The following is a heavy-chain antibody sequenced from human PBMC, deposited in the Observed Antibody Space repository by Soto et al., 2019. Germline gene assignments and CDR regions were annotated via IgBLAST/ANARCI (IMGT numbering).Heavy chain of an antibody. CDR1: GFTFSSYW. D-gene: IGHD1-1*01. CDR3: TRDFQGPLDYGMDV. V-gene: IGHV3-7*01. Sequence: GGSLRLSCADSGFTFSSYWMSWVRQAAGKGLEGVANVKYDGSQRHYVGSVKGRFTISRDNAKNSLYLQMNSLRADDTSVYYCTRDFQGPLDYGMDVWGQGTTVTVSS. CDR2: VKYDGSQR. J-gene: IGHJ6*02.